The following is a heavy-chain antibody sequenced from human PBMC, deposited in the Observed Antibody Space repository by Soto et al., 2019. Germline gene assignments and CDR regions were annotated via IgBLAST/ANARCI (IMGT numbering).Heavy chain of an antibody. CDR2: ISYDGSNK. J-gene: IGHJ4*02. CDR1: GFTSSSYG. CDR3: GRMFYFDSSSHYRHFDS. D-gene: IGHD3-9*01. Sequence: GGSLRLSCAASGFTSSSYGMHWVRQAPGKGLEWVAVISYDGSNKYYVDSVKGRFTISRDNAKKSVYLQMSSLTAEDTAMYFCGRMFYFDSSSHYRHFDSWGQGTLVTVSS. V-gene: IGHV3-30*03.